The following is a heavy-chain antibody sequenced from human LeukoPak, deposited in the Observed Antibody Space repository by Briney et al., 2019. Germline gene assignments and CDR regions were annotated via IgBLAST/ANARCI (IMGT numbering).Heavy chain of an antibody. CDR1: GFTFSDYY. Sequence: GGSLRLSCAASGFTFSDYYMSWIRQAPGKGLEWVSYISSSGSTIYYADSVKGRFTISRDNSKNTLYLQMNSLRAEDTAVYYCAKEWELPRPNDYWGQGTLVTVSS. CDR3: AKEWELPRPNDY. V-gene: IGHV3-11*01. J-gene: IGHJ4*02. CDR2: ISSSGSTI. D-gene: IGHD1-26*01.